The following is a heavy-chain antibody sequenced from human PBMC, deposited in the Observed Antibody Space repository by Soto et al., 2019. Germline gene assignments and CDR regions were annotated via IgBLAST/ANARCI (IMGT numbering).Heavy chain of an antibody. J-gene: IGHJ6*02. CDR1: GYTFTSYY. Sequence: ASVKVSCKASGYTFTSYYIHWVRQAPGQGLEWMGIINPRGGITTYAQKFQGRLTMTGDTSTSTVYMELSSLTSEDTAVYHCASSPAYGSSWYGIPPDLSHGMDVWGQGTTVT. CDR3: ASSPAYGSSWYGIPPDLSHGMDV. D-gene: IGHD6-13*01. CDR2: INPRGGIT. V-gene: IGHV1-46*01.